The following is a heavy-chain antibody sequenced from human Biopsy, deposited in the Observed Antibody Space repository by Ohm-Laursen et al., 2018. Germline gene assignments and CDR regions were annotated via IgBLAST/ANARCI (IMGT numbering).Heavy chain of an antibody. V-gene: IGHV4-59*08. CDR3: GRREVVITHDAFDT. Sequence: SETLSLTCTVSGGSISSYYWTWIRQPPGKGLEWIGDVYYSGSTNRNPSLKSRVTILVDTSKNQFSLKLNSVTAADTAVYYCGRREVVITHDAFDTWPRDNGHRLF. J-gene: IGHJ3*02. CDR2: VYYSGST. CDR1: GGSISSYY. D-gene: IGHD3-22*01.